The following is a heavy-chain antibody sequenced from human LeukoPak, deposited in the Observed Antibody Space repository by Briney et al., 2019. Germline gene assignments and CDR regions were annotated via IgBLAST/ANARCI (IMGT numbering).Heavy chain of an antibody. CDR1: GGTFSSYA. CDR2: IIPILGIA. CDR3: ASGSGYDWSPFDY. J-gene: IGHJ4*02. D-gene: IGHD5-12*01. V-gene: IGHV1-69*04. Sequence: SVKVSCKASGGTFSSYAISWVRQAPGQGLEWMGRIIPILGIANYAQKFQGRVTITTDKSTSTAYMELSSLRSEDTAVYYCASGSGYDWSPFDYWGQGTLVTVSS.